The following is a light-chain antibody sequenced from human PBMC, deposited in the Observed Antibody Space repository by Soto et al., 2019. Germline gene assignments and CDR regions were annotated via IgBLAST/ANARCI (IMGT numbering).Light chain of an antibody. CDR2: RNN. Sequence: QSVLTQPPSASGTPGQRVTISCSGSSSNIGSNYVYWYQQLPGTAPKLLIYRNNQRPSGVPDRFSGSKSGTSASLAISGLRSEDEDDYYCAAWDDSLSGRYVFGTVTKLTVL. V-gene: IGLV1-47*01. CDR3: AAWDDSLSGRYV. CDR1: SSNIGSNY. J-gene: IGLJ1*01.